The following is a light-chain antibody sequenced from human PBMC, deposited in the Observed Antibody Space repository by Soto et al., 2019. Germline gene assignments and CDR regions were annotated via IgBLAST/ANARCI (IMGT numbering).Light chain of an antibody. V-gene: IGLV2-23*02. J-gene: IGLJ7*01. CDR3: CSYGGSRAV. Sequence: QSALTQPASVSGSPGQSITISCTGTSSDVGSHNLVSWYQQHPGQAPKLMIYEVSKRPLGVSTRFSASKSGNTASLTISGLQAADAADSHCCSYGGSRAVFGGGTQLTVL. CDR1: SSDVGSHNL. CDR2: EVS.